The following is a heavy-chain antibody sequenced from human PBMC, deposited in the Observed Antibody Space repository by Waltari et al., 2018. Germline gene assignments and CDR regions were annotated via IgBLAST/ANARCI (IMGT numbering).Heavy chain of an antibody. D-gene: IGHD2-21*02. CDR3: ARLVVVTAISFDY. CDR2: VNHSGSP. J-gene: IGHJ4*02. CDR1: GGSFSGYY. V-gene: IGHV4-34*01. Sequence: QVQLQQWGAGLLKPSETLSLTCAVYGGSFSGYYWSWIRQPPGKGLEWIGEVNHSGSPNYNPSLKSRVTIAVDTSKNQFSLKLSSVTAADTAVYYCARLVVVTAISFDYWGQGTLVTVSS.